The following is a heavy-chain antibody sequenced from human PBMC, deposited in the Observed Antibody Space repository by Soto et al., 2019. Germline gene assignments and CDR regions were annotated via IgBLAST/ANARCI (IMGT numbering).Heavy chain of an antibody. Sequence: QVTLKESGPPLVKPTQTLTLTCTFSGFSLSTTAVGVGWIRQPPGRALEWLAVIYWDEDKRYSPSLKSRLTIAEDTSKNQVVLTMSNMEPVDTGTYYCAHIAYAWVLGGFDYWGQGTLVTVSS. D-gene: IGHD3-16*01. CDR2: IYWDEDK. V-gene: IGHV2-5*02. J-gene: IGHJ4*02. CDR1: GFSLSTTAVG. CDR3: AHIAYAWVLGGFDY.